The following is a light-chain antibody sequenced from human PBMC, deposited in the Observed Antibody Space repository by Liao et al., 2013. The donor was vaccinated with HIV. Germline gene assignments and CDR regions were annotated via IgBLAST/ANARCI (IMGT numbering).Light chain of an antibody. J-gene: IGLJ2*01. CDR2: EDD. CDR3: QAWDSSTAWV. V-gene: IGLV3-1*01. CDR1: KLGEKY. Sequence: SYELTQPPSVSVSPGQTASLTCSGHKLGEKYSSWYQQKPGQSPVLVMYEDDKRPSGIPERFSGSNSGNTVTLTISETQAMDEADYYCQAWDSSTAWVFGGGTKLTVL.